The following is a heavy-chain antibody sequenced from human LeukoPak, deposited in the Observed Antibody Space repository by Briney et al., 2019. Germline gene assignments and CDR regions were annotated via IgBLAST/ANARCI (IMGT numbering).Heavy chain of an antibody. CDR3: ARERHYYDSSGHSFAY. CDR2: INPSGGST. J-gene: IGHJ4*02. V-gene: IGHV1-46*01. D-gene: IGHD3-22*01. Sequence: GASVKVSCKASGYTFTSYYMHWVRQAPGQGLEWMGIINPSGGSTSYAQKFQGRVTMTRDTSTSTVYMELSSLRSEDTAVYYCARERHYYDSSGHSFAYWGQGTLVTVSS. CDR1: GYTFTSYY.